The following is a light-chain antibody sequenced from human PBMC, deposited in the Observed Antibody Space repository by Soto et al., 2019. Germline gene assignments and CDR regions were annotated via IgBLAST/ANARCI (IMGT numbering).Light chain of an antibody. CDR1: QGIRND. CDR3: LHDYDYPFT. V-gene: IGKV1-6*01. Sequence: AIQMTQSPSSLSASVGDRVTITCRASQGIRNDVGWYQQKPGKAPKLLIYAASNLQSGVPSRFSGSGSGTDFTLTISSLQPEDFATYYCLHDYDYPFTFGPGTKVYIK. J-gene: IGKJ3*01. CDR2: AAS.